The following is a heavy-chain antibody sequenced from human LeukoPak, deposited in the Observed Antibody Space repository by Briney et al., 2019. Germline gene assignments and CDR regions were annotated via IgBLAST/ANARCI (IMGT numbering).Heavy chain of an antibody. CDR1: GGTFSSYA. CDR3: ASRAYCGGDCYSDLDY. J-gene: IGHJ4*02. Sequence: ASVKVSCKASGGTFSSYAISWVRQAPGQGLEWMGGIIPIFGTANYAQKFQGRATITADESTSTAYMELSSLRSEDTAVYYCASRAYCGGDCYSDLDYWGQGTLVTVSS. CDR2: IIPIFGTA. V-gene: IGHV1-69*13. D-gene: IGHD2-21*02.